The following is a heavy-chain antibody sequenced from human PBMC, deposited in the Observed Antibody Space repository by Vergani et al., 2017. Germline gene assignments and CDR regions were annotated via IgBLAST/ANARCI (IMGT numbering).Heavy chain of an antibody. Sequence: VQLLESGGGSVQPGRSLRLSCAASGFTLSSYGMHWVRQAPGKGLEWVAVIWYDGSNKYYADSVKGRFTISRDNSKNTLYLQMNSLRAEDTAVYYCAREXGSMIAPGGDYYYGMDVWGQGTTVTVSS. CDR2: IWYDGSNK. CDR3: AREXGSMIAPGGDYYYGMDV. D-gene: IGHD2-8*02. V-gene: IGHV3-33*01. J-gene: IGHJ6*02. CDR1: GFTLSSYG.